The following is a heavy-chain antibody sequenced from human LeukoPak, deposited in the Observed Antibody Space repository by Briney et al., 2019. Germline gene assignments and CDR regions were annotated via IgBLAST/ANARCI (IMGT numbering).Heavy chain of an antibody. J-gene: IGHJ6*03. CDR1: GFTFSTYN. CDR3: ARGEDYSNPYYYYYYMDV. V-gene: IGHV3-30*03. Sequence: PGGSLTLSCAASGFTFSTYNMTWVRQAPGKGLVWVADISSAGSTKYYADPEKGRFTISRDNSKNTLYLLSNSLRAEDTAVCYYARGEDYSNPYYYYYYMDVWGKGTTVTVSS. D-gene: IGHD4-11*01. CDR2: ISSAGSTK.